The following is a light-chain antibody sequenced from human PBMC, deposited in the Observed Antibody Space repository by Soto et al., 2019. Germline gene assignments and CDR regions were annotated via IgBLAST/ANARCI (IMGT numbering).Light chain of an antibody. J-gene: IGKJ1*01. CDR2: GAS. Sequence: QMTQSPSSLSASVGDSVTSTCRASQGIRKDLGWYQQKPGKAPQRLIYGASSLHTGVPSRFSGSGSGTEFTLTISSLQPEDFATYFCLQHNHFPWTFGQGTRWIS. CDR1: QGIRKD. V-gene: IGKV1-17*01. CDR3: LQHNHFPWT.